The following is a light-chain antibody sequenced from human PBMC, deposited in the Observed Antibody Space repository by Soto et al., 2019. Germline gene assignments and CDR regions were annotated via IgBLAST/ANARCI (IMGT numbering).Light chain of an antibody. V-gene: IGLV3-21*04. Sequence: SYERTQPPSVSVAPGKTAGITCGGNNIGSKSVHWYQQKPGQAPVLVISYDSGRPSGIPERFSGSNSGNTATLTINRVEAGDEADYYCQVWDTSNNHVLFGGGTKVTVL. CDR1: NIGSKS. CDR3: QVWDTSNNHVL. J-gene: IGLJ2*01. CDR2: YDS.